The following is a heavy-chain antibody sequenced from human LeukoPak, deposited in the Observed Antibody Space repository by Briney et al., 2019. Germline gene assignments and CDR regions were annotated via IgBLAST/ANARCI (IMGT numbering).Heavy chain of an antibody. D-gene: IGHD2-2*01. J-gene: IGHJ6*03. CDR2: INPSGGST. Sequence: ASVKVSCKASGYTFTSYYMHWVRQAPGQGLEWMGIINPSGGSTSYAQKFQGRVTMTRDTSTSTVYMELSSLRSEDTAVYYCARGYCSSTSCPSNPHYYYYYMDVWGKGTTVTVSS. V-gene: IGHV1-46*01. CDR1: GYTFTSYY. CDR3: ARGYCSSTSCPSNPHYYYYYMDV.